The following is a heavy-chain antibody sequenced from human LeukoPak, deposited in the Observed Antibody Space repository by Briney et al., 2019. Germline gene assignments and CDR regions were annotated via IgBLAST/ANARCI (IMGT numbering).Heavy chain of an antibody. CDR1: GFTFSTFS. CDR2: ISTGSAVI. CDR3: ARDVGYCSGGSCYRCFAS. V-gene: IGHV3-48*01. Sequence: GGSLRLSCAASGFTFSTFSMSWVRQAPGKGLEWVSYISTGSAVIYYADSVRGRFTISRDDARNSVSLQMNSLRADDTAVYYCARDVGYCSGGSCYRCFASWGQGTLVTVSS. J-gene: IGHJ5*01. D-gene: IGHD2-15*01.